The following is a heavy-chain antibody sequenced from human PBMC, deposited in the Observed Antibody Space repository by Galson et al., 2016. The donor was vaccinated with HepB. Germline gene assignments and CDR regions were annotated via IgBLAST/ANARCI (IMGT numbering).Heavy chain of an antibody. CDR2: ISGSGGNT. V-gene: IGHV3-23*01. D-gene: IGHD5-18*01. CDR1: GFTFSSYA. Sequence: SLRLSCAASGFTFSSYAMSWVRQAPGKGLEWVSAISGSGGNTYYADSVKGRFTISRDNSKNTLYLQMNSLRAEDTAVYYCATQRGDSYGYWADTTTDYWGQGTLVTVSS. CDR3: ATQRGDSYGYWADTTTDY. J-gene: IGHJ4*02.